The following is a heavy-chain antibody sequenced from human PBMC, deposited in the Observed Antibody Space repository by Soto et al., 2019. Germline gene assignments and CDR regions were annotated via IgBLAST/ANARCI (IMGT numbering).Heavy chain of an antibody. V-gene: IGHV4-34*01. Sequence: QVQLQQWGAGLLKPSETLSLTCAVYGGSFSGYYWSWIRQPPGKGLEWIGEINHSGSTNYNPSLKSRVTISVDTSKNQFSLKLSSVTAADTAVYYCARNPIPFSSGWYYSPYYFDYWGQGTLVTVSS. D-gene: IGHD6-19*01. CDR1: GGSFSGYY. CDR3: ARNPIPFSSGWYYSPYYFDY. J-gene: IGHJ4*02. CDR2: INHSGST.